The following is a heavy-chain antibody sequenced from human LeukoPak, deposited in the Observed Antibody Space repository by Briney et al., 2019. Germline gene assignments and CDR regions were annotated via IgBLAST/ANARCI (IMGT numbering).Heavy chain of an antibody. CDR2: IKQDGSGK. D-gene: IGHD6-13*01. J-gene: IGHJ4*02. V-gene: IGHV3-7*05. CDR1: GFTFSSYW. Sequence: GGSLRLSCAASGFTFSSYWMSWVRQAPGKGLEWVANIKQDGSGKYYVDSVKGRFTISRDNAKNSLYLQMNSLRAEDTAVYYCARGIAAGVFDYWGQGTLVTVSS. CDR3: ARGIAAGVFDY.